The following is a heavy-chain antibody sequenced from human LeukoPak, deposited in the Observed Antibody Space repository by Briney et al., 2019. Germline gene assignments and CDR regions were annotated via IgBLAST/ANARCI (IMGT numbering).Heavy chain of an antibody. CDR1: GGSISTYY. V-gene: IGHV4-39*07. D-gene: IGHD2-2*01. CDR3: ARRRCSSTSCYAYRVVVNWFDP. Sequence: SETLSLTCSVSGGSISTYYWGWIRQPPGKGLEWIAFMYYSGGTYYNPSLKSRVTISVDTSKNQFSLKLTSVTAADTAVYYCARRRCSSTSCYAYRVVVNWFDPWGQGTLVTVSS. J-gene: IGHJ5*02. CDR2: MYYSGGT.